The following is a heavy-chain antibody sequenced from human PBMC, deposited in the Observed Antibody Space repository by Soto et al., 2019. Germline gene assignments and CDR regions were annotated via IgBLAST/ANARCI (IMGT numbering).Heavy chain of an antibody. CDR3: VWDRRVLKGATPYYGMDV. J-gene: IGHJ6*02. CDR2: IKQDGSEK. D-gene: IGHD2-15*01. CDR1: GFTSRDYA. Sequence: GGSLRLSCAGSGFTSRDYAMTWVRQAPGKGLEWVATIKQDGSEKYYVDSVKGRFTISRDNAKNSLYLQMNSLRAEDTAVYYCVWDRRVLKGATPYYGMDVWGQGTTVTVSS. V-gene: IGHV3-7*01.